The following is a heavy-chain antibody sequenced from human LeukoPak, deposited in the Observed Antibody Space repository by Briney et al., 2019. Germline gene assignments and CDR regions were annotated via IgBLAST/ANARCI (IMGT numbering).Heavy chain of an antibody. Sequence: GGSLRLSCAASGFIFSSHGMHWVRQAPGKGLEWVAVIWYDGSNKYYADSVKGRFTISRDNSKNTLYLQMNSLRAEDTAVYYCAKDQGSGSYYFDYWGQGTLVTVSS. CDR3: AKDQGSGSYYFDY. D-gene: IGHD1-26*01. CDR1: GFIFSSHG. J-gene: IGHJ4*02. CDR2: IWYDGSNK. V-gene: IGHV3-30*02.